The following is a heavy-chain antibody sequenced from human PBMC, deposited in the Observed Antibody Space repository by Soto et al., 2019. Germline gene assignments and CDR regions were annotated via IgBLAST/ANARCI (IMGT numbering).Heavy chain of an antibody. CDR3: ASDPVFLDEQWGGWFDS. CDR1: GGTFGTYV. V-gene: IGHV1-69*01. D-gene: IGHD2-8*01. CDR2: IIPIVGAA. J-gene: IGHJ5*01. Sequence: QVQLVQSGAEVKRPGSSVKVSCKASGGTFGTYVIAWVRQAPGQGLEWMGGIIPIVGAAYSTHKFQGRLTMTADVSTSTVYMELINLRSEDTAFYFCASDPVFLDEQWGGWFDSWSLGTVVTVSP.